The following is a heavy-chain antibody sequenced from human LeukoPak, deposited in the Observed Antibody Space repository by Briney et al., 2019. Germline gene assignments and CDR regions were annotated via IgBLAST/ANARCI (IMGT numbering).Heavy chain of an antibody. CDR1: GGSFSGYY. J-gene: IGHJ4*02. CDR3: ARGGRIAVARRFDY. V-gene: IGHV4-34*01. Sequence: PSETLSLTCAVYGGSFSGYYWSWIRQPPGKGLEWIGEINHSGSTNYNPSLKSRVTISVATSKNHFSLKLSSVTAADTAVYYCARGGRIAVARRFDYWGQGTLVTVSS. D-gene: IGHD6-19*01. CDR2: INHSGST.